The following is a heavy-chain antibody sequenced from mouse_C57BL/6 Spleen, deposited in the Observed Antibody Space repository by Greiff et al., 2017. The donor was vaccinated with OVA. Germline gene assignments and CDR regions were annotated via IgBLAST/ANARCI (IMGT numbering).Heavy chain of an antibody. CDR2: IWTGGGT. Sequence: VQLQESGPGLVAPSQSLSITCTVSGFSLTSYAISWVRQPPGKGLEWLGVIWTGGGTNYNSALKSRLSISKDNSKSQVFLKMNSLQTDDTARYYCARNSGTTVVVNWYFDVWGTGTTVTVSS. J-gene: IGHJ1*03. CDR3: ARNSGTTVVVNWYFDV. CDR1: GFSLTSYA. V-gene: IGHV2-9-1*01. D-gene: IGHD1-1*01.